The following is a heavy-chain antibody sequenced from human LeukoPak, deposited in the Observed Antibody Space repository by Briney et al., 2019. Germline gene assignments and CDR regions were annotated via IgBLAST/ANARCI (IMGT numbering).Heavy chain of an antibody. CDR3: ARGFQGVYDY. J-gene: IGHJ4*02. CDR2: LFDARKV. CDR1: NGSMRSYY. D-gene: IGHD5/OR15-5a*01. V-gene: IGHV4-4*07. Sequence: PSETLSLTCSVSNGSMRSYYWTWIRQPAGKGLEWVGRLFDARKVNYNPSLGGRVTMSMDTSKNQFSLRMTSVTAADTAVYYCARGFQGVYDYWGQGALVIVSS.